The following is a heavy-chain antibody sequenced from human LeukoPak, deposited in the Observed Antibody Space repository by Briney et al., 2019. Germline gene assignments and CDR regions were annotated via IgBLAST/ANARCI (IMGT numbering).Heavy chain of an antibody. CDR2: ISFDGGNK. J-gene: IGHJ4*02. Sequence: GGSLRLSCAASGFTFSSYAMHWVRQAPGKGLEWVAVISFDGGNKYYTDSVKGRFTISRDNSKNTLYLQMNSLRAEDTAVYYCARSGQLWFPKLWFGELFPLYYFDYWGQGTLVTVSS. D-gene: IGHD3-10*01. CDR1: GFTFSSYA. V-gene: IGHV3-30-3*01. CDR3: ARSGQLWFPKLWFGELFPLYYFDY.